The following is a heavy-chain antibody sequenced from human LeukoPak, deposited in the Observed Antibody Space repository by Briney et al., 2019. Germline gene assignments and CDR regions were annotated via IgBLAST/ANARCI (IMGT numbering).Heavy chain of an antibody. CDR3: FCGVGGGMVRGLIINY. D-gene: IGHD3-10*01. Sequence: GGSLRLSCAASGFTFSGSTMHWVRQASGTGLEWVGRIRSKANSYATAYVASVKGRFTISRDDSKNTAYLQMNSLKTEDTAVYYCFCGVGGGMVRGLIINYWGQGTLVTVSS. J-gene: IGHJ4*02. CDR2: IRSKANSYAT. CDR1: GFTFSGST. V-gene: IGHV3-73*01.